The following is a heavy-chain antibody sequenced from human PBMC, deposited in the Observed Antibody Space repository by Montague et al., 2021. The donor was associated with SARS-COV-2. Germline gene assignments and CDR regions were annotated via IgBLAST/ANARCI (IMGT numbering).Heavy chain of an antibody. CDR1: GDSITGDISY. CDR3: ARDDFRWDFDC. Sequence: TLSLTCAVSGDSITGDISYWSWIRQPAGKGLEWIGRIYTTGSTNYNPSLKSRLTISLDTSKNQFSLKLSSVTAADTAVYYCARDDFRWDFDCWGQGTLVTVSS. J-gene: IGHJ4*02. V-gene: IGHV4-61*02. D-gene: IGHD1-26*01. CDR2: IYTTGST.